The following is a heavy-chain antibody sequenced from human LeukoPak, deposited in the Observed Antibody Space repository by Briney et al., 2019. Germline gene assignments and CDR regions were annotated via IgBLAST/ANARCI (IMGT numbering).Heavy chain of an antibody. CDR2: INPNSGGT. Sequence: GASVKISCKASGYTFTGYYMHWVRQTPGQGLEWMGWINPNSGGTNYAQKFQGRVTMTRDTSISTAYMELSSLRSDDTAVYYCARDGPGTTYFDYWDQGTLGTVAS. CDR1: GYTFTGYY. J-gene: IGHJ4*02. D-gene: IGHD1-7*01. V-gene: IGHV1-2*02. CDR3: ARDGPGTTYFDY.